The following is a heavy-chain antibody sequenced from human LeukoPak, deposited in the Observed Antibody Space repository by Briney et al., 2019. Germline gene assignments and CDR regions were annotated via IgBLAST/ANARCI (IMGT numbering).Heavy chain of an antibody. CDR1: GLTFSSYA. CDR2: ISGSGGRI. V-gene: IGHV3-23*01. Sequence: GESLRISCAASGLTFSSYAMSWVRQAPGKGLEWVSTISGSGGRIDYADSVKGRFTISRDNSKNTLYVQMNSLRVEDTAVYYCVKQRSAGTGFDHWGQGTLVTVSS. J-gene: IGHJ4*02. D-gene: IGHD3/OR15-3a*01. CDR3: VKQRSAGTGFDH.